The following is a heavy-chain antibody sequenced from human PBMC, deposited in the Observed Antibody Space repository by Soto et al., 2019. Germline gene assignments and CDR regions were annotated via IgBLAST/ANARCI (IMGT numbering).Heavy chain of an antibody. Sequence: QLQLQESGPGLVKPSETLFLTCTVSGGSISSSSYYWGWIRQPPGKGLEWIGSIYYSGSTYYNPSLKSRVTISVDTSKNQFSLKLSSVTAADTAVYYCARHRLQNEWLTPDYFDYWGQGTLVTVSS. CDR3: ARHRLQNEWLTPDYFDY. CDR2: IYYSGST. V-gene: IGHV4-39*01. J-gene: IGHJ4*02. D-gene: IGHD5-12*01. CDR1: GGSISSSSYY.